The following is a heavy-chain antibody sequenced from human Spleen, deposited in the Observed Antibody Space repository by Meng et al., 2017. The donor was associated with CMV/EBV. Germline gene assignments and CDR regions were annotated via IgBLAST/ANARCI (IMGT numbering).Heavy chain of an antibody. V-gene: IGHV3-74*01. CDR1: GFISSTYW. CDR2: INSDGRSA. Sequence: GGSLRLSCAASGFISSTYWMHWVRQAPGKGLVWVSRINSDGRSATYADSVKGRFTTSRDNSKNTLHLQMNRLRAEDTAVYYCAKDRVTTVTPPEYWGQGTLVTVSS. CDR3: AKDRVTTVTPPEY. D-gene: IGHD4-17*01. J-gene: IGHJ4*02.